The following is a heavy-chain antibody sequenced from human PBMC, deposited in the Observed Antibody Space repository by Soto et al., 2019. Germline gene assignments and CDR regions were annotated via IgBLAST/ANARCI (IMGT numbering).Heavy chain of an antibody. J-gene: IGHJ4*02. CDR2: IYNSGRT. CDR3: ARHPVYATGWQIDY. CDR1: GGSISSNIYH. D-gene: IGHD2-2*01. V-gene: IGHV4-39*01. Sequence: QLQLQESGPGLVKPSETLSLTCTVSGGSISSNIYHWGWIRQPPGKGLEWIGRIYNSGRTYYNASPKSRVSISIDTSKNHFSLKLTSVTAADTAVYYCARHPVYATGWQIDYWGQGALVTVSS.